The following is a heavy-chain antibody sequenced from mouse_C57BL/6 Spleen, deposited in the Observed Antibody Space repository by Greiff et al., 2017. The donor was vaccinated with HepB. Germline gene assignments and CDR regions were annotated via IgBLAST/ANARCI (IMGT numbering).Heavy chain of an antibody. CDR3: ARNSYGSSIFDY. J-gene: IGHJ2*01. D-gene: IGHD1-1*01. CDR2: IYPGDGDT. CDR1: GYAFSSYW. Sequence: QVQLKESGAELVKPGASVKISCKASGYAFSSYWMNWVKQRPGKGLEWIGQIYPGDGDTNYNGKFKGKATLTADKSSSTAYMQLSSLTSEDSAVYFCARNSYGSSIFDYWGQGTTLTVSS. V-gene: IGHV1-80*01.